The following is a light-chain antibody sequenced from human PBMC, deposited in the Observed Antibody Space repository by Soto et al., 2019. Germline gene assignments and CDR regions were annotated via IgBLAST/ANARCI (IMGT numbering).Light chain of an antibody. CDR1: QSISSF. CDR3: QQTYRSPT. CDR2: STS. Sequence: IQMTQSPSSLSASVGDRVTITCRASQSISSFLNWYQQTPGKAPQLLIYSTSTLQSGVPSRFSGSGSETGFTLTISSLKPEDFGTYYCQQTYRSPTFGQGTKVEIK. V-gene: IGKV1-39*01. J-gene: IGKJ1*01.